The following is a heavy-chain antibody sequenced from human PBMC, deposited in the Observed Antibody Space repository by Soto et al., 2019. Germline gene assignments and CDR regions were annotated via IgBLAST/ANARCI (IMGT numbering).Heavy chain of an antibody. D-gene: IGHD2-2*01. CDR1: GLTFINYA. CDR2: ISGTGNYI. J-gene: IGHJ4*02. Sequence: LRLSCAASGLTFINYALNWVRQAPGKGLEWVSSISGTGNYIYYADSVKGRFTISRDDAKTSLYLQMNSLRAEDTAVYYCARGFCSSTSCQNYFDYWGQGTLVTVSS. V-gene: IGHV3-21*01. CDR3: ARGFCSSTSCQNYFDY.